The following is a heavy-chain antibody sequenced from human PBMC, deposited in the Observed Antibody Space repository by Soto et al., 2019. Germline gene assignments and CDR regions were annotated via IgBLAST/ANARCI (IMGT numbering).Heavy chain of an antibody. CDR1: GFTFSSYG. V-gene: IGHV3-33*01. Sequence: PGGSLRLSCAASGFTFSSYGMHWVRQAPGKGLEWVAVIWYDGSNKYYADSVKGRFTISRDNSKNTLYLQMNSLRAEDTAVYYCARDPAPFYYDSSGYYGSDWSYYGMDVWGQGTTVTVSS. J-gene: IGHJ6*02. CDR2: IWYDGSNK. CDR3: ARDPAPFYYDSSGYYGSDWSYYGMDV. D-gene: IGHD3-22*01.